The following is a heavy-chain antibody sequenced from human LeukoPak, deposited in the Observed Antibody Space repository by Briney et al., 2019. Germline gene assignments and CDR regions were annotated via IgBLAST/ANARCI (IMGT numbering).Heavy chain of an antibody. V-gene: IGHV3-43*02. J-gene: IGHJ4*02. Sequence: GGSLRLSCVASSFTFDDFAMHWVRQAPGRGLEWVSLISGDGGITYYADSVKGRLTISRDNSKNSLYLQMNSLRTEDSALYYCAKDLWITATTPGFDYWGQGTLVTVSS. CDR1: SFTFDDFA. CDR3: AKDLWITATTPGFDY. CDR2: ISGDGGIT. D-gene: IGHD1-7*01.